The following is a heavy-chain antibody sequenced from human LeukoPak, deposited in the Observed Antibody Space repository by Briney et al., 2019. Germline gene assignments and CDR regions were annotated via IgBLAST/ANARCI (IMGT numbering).Heavy chain of an antibody. CDR1: GFTFSSHW. CDR2: IKQDGSEN. J-gene: IGHJ5*02. D-gene: IGHD3-16*01. CDR3: ARGGLRYFAL. Sequence: EGSLRLSCATSGFTFSSHWMSWVRQAPGKGLEWVANIKQDGSENYYVDSVKGRFTISRDNAKNSLYLQMNSLRAEDTAFYYCARGGLRYFALWGQGTLVTVSS. V-gene: IGHV3-7*04.